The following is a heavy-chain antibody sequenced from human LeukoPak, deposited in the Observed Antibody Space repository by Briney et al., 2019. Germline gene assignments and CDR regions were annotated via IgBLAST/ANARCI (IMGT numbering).Heavy chain of an antibody. J-gene: IGHJ3*02. D-gene: IGHD2-2*01. CDR3: ARLPLAVVVPARAFDI. CDR1: GGSFSGYY. V-gene: IGHV4-34*01. CDR2: INHSGST. Sequence: PSQTLSLTCAVYGGSFSGYYWSWIRQPPGKGLEWIGEINHSGSTNYNPSLKSRVTISVDTSKNQFSLKLSSVTAADTAVYYCARLPLAVVVPARAFDIWGQGTMVTVSS.